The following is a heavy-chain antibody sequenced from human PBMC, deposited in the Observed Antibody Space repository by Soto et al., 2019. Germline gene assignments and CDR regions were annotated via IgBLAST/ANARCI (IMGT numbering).Heavy chain of an antibody. CDR2: ISGSDDST. D-gene: IGHD5-18*01. CDR3: VRSKGGYSYGTPFDY. J-gene: IGHJ4*02. Sequence: GGSLRLSCAASGFTFSSYAMSWVRQAPGKGLEWVSVISGSDDSTYYADSVKGRFTTSRDNAENSLYLQMNSLRPEDTALYYCVRSKGGYSYGTPFDYWGQGTLVTVSS. CDR1: GFTFSSYA. V-gene: IGHV3-23*01.